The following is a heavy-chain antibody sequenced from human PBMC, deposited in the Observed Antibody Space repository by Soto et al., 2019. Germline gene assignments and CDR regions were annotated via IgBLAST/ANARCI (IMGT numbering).Heavy chain of an antibody. CDR3: ARVLREPIDLRSGWYAPLDY. V-gene: IGHV3-30-3*01. Sequence: QVQLVESGGGVVQPGRSLRLSCAASGFTFSSYAMHWVRQAPGKGLEWVAVISYDGSNKYYADSVKGRFTISRDNSKNPXDXPTNSLRGEDTAVYYCARVLREPIDLRSGWYAPLDYWGQGTLVTVSS. CDR2: ISYDGSNK. J-gene: IGHJ4*02. CDR1: GFTFSSYA. D-gene: IGHD6-19*01.